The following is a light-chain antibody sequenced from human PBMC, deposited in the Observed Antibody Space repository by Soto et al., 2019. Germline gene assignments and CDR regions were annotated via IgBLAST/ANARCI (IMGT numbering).Light chain of an antibody. CDR1: QSISSW. Sequence: DIQMAQSPSTLSASVGDRVTITCRASQSISSWLAWYQQKPGKAPKLLIYKASTLQNGGPSRFSGSASGTEFTLTISSLQPDDFATYYCQQYNSYPRTFGHGTKVEIK. CDR2: KAS. J-gene: IGKJ1*01. CDR3: QQYNSYPRT. V-gene: IGKV1-5*03.